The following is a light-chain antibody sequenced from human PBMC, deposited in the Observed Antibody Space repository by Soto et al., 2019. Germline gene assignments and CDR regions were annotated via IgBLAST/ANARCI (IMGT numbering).Light chain of an antibody. V-gene: IGKV1-9*01. CDR1: QGISSD. CDR3: QQFKSYPIT. Sequence: DIQLTQSPSFLSASVGDRVTIALLASQGISSDLAWYQQNPGKAPKLLVYAASTLQNGVPSTFSGSGSGTEFTLTISSLQPEDFGTYYCQQFKSYPITFGQGTRLEIK. J-gene: IGKJ5*01. CDR2: AAS.